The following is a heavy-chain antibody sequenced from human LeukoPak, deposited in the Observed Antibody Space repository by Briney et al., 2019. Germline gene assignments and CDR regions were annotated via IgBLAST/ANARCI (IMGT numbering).Heavy chain of an antibody. D-gene: IGHD3-22*01. J-gene: IGHJ4*02. V-gene: IGHV1-69*04. CDR2: IIPILGIA. Sequence: SVKVSCKASGGTFSSYAISWVRQAPEQGLEWMGRIIPILGIANYAQKFQGRVTITADKSTSTAYMELSSLRSEDTAVYYCARVGTYYYDSSGPQGDYWGQGTLVTVSS. CDR3: ARVGTYYYDSSGPQGDY. CDR1: GGTFSSYA.